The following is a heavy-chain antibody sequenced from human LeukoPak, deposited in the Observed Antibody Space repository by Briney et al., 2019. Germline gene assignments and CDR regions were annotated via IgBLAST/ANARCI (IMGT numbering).Heavy chain of an antibody. Sequence: SETLSLTCTVSGGSISGTNYYWGWIRQPPGKGLGWIVSIYYRGNTYYNPSFKSRVTISVDTSKSQFSLKLSSVTAADTAVYYCARVFSSAWTDAFDVWGPGTMVTVSS. D-gene: IGHD6-19*01. CDR3: ARVFSSAWTDAFDV. CDR1: GGSISGTNYY. V-gene: IGHV4-39*07. CDR2: IYYRGNT. J-gene: IGHJ3*01.